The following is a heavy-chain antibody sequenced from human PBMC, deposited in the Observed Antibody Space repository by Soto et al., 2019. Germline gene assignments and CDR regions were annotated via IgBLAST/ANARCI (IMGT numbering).Heavy chain of an antibody. D-gene: IGHD4-17*01. J-gene: IGHJ6*03. CDR3: ARDLTSGDYYYYYYMDV. V-gene: IGHV3-74*01. Sequence: EVQLVESGGGLVQPGGSLRLSCAASGFTFSSYWMHWVRQAPGKGLVWVSRINSYGSSTSYADSVKGRLTLSRDNDKNKLYRQMNSLRAEDTAVYYCARDLTSGDYYYYYYMDVWGKGTTVKVSS. CDR1: GFTFSSYW. CDR2: INSYGSST.